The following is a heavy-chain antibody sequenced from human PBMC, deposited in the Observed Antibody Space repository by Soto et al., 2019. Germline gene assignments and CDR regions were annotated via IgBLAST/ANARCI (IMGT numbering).Heavy chain of an antibody. V-gene: IGHV2-26*01. CDR2: IFSNDEK. CDR3: ARISGYSSSWSIDY. J-gene: IGHJ4*02. CDR1: GFSLSNARMG. Sequence: SGPTLVNPTETLTLTCTVSGFSLSNARMGVSWIRQPPGKALEWLAHIFSNDEKSYSTSLKSRLTISKDTSKSQVVLTMTNMDPVDTATYYCARISGYSSSWSIDYWRQGTLVTVSS. D-gene: IGHD6-13*01.